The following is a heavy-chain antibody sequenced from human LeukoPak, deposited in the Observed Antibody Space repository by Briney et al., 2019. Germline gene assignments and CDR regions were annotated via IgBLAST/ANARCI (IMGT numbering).Heavy chain of an antibody. CDR3: ARERVEETYYYYMDV. Sequence: SETLSLTCIVSGGSVSSYYWSWIRQPAGKGLEWIGRIYTSGSTNYNPSLKSRVTMSVDTSRNQFSLKLSSVTAADTAVYYCARERVEETYYYYMDVWGKGTTVTVSS. J-gene: IGHJ6*03. CDR2: IYTSGST. CDR1: GGSVSSYY. V-gene: IGHV4-4*07.